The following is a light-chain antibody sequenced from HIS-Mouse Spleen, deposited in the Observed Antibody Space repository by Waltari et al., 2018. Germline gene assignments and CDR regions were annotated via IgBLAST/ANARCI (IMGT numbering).Light chain of an antibody. CDR2: GAS. CDR3: QQYGSSPPWT. V-gene: IGKV3-20*01. J-gene: IGKJ1*01. CDR1: QSVSSSY. Sequence: EIVLTQSPGTLSLSPGERATLSCRASQSVSSSYLAGYQQKPGQAPRLRIYGASSRATGIPDRFSDSGSGTDFTLTISRLEPEDFAVYYCQQYGSSPPWTFGQGTKVEIK.